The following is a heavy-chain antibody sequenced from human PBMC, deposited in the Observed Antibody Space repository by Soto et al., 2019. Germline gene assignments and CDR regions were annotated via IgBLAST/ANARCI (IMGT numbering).Heavy chain of an antibody. CDR3: ARDLPPVDY. CDR2: ISAYNGNT. V-gene: IGHV1-18*01. J-gene: IGHJ4*02. CDR1: GYTFSSYH. Sequence: QIQLVQSGAEVKKPGASVKVSCKASGYTFSSYHITWVRQAPGQGLEWMGWISAYNGNTNYAQNLQGRVTMTTDPSTRTAYMELRSLRSDDTPVYYCARDLPPVDYWGQGTLATVSS.